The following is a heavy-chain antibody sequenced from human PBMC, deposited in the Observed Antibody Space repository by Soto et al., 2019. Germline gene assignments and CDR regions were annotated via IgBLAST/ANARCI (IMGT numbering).Heavy chain of an antibody. CDR1: GGSIYTYS. Sequence: SETLSLTCTVSGGSIYTYSWTWIRQPAGKGLEWIGHIYSSGSANYNPSLKSRLSMSVDTSKNQFSLKLNSVTAADTAVYYCARGVRDYYDSSGYWANCGNYYYYGMDVWGQGTTVTVSS. V-gene: IGHV4-4*07. CDR2: IYSSGSA. CDR3: ARGVRDYYDSSGYWANCGNYYYYGMDV. D-gene: IGHD3-22*01. J-gene: IGHJ6*02.